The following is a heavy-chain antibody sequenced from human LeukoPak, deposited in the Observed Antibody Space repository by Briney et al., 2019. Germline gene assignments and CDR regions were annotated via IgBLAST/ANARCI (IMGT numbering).Heavy chain of an antibody. CDR3: ARAPLGGSGTDYYYGMDV. D-gene: IGHD3-10*01. J-gene: IGHJ6*02. Sequence: GGSLRLSCAASGFTFSSYSMNWVRQAPGKGLEWVSSISSSSSYIYYADSVKGRFTISRDNAKNSLYLQMNSLRAEDTAVYYCARAPLGGSGTDYYYGMDVWGQGTTVTVSS. V-gene: IGHV3-21*01. CDR1: GFTFSSYS. CDR2: ISSSSSYI.